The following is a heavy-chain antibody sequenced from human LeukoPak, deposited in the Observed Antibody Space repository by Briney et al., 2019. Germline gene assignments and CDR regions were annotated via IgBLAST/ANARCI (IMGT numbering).Heavy chain of an antibody. J-gene: IGHJ4*02. V-gene: IGHV4-34*01. D-gene: IGHD3-10*01. CDR3: ARGAHYSYDY. CDR1: GGSFSGYY. CDR2: INHSGST. Sequence: SETLSLTCAVYGGSFSGYYWSWIRQPPGKGLEWIGEINHSGSTNYNPSLKSRVTISVDTSKNQFSLKLSSVTAADTAVYYCARGAHYSYDYWGQETLVTVSS.